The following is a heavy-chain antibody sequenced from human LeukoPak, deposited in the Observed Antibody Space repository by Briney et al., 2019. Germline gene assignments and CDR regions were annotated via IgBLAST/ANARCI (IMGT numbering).Heavy chain of an antibody. D-gene: IGHD6-13*01. V-gene: IGHV4-31*03. CDR3: ARGDYSRNVNYFDY. CDR2: IYHSGST. J-gene: IGHJ4*02. CDR1: GGSISSVGYY. Sequence: SETLSLTCTVSGGSISSVGYYWSWIRQHPGKGLEWIGYIYHSGSTYYNPSLKSRVTISVDTSKNQFSLKLSSVTAADTAVFYCARGDYSRNVNYFDYWGQGTLVTVSS.